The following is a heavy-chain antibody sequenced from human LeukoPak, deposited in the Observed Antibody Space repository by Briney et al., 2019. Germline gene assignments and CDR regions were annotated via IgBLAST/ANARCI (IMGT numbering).Heavy chain of an antibody. CDR2: ISGSGGST. J-gene: IGHJ4*02. Sequence: GGSLRLSCAASGSTFSSYAMSWVRQAPGKGLEWVSAISGSGGSTYYADSVKGRFTISRDNSKNTLYLQMNSLRAEDTAVYYCAKDDYGSGTPTDYWGQGTLVTVSS. CDR3: AKDDYGSGTPTDY. CDR1: GSTFSSYA. D-gene: IGHD3-10*01. V-gene: IGHV3-23*01.